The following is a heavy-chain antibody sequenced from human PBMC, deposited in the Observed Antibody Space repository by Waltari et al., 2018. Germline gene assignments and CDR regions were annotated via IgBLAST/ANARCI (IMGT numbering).Heavy chain of an antibody. Sequence: QVQLQESGPGLVKPSETLSLTCTVPGGSISSYYWSWIRQPPGKGLEWIGYIYYSGSTNYNPSLKSRVTISVDTSKNQFSLKLSSVTAADTAVYYCARDGGPVGATRYFQHWGQGTLVTVSS. CDR2: IYYSGST. CDR1: GGSISSYY. CDR3: ARDGGPVGATRYFQH. D-gene: IGHD1-26*01. V-gene: IGHV4-59*01. J-gene: IGHJ1*01.